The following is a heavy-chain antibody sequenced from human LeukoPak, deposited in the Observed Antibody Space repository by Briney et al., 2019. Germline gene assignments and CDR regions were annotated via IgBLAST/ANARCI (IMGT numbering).Heavy chain of an antibody. J-gene: IGHJ5*02. CDR2: IYQSGST. CDR1: GYSISSGYY. V-gene: IGHV4-38-2*01. CDR3: ARVIYCSGGSCYAGAWFDP. D-gene: IGHD2-15*01. Sequence: SETLSLTCAVSGYSISSGYYWGWIRQPPGKGLEWIGSIYQSGSTYYNPSLKSRVTISVDTSKNQFSLKLISVTAADTAVYYCARVIYCSGGSCYAGAWFDPWGQGTLVTVSS.